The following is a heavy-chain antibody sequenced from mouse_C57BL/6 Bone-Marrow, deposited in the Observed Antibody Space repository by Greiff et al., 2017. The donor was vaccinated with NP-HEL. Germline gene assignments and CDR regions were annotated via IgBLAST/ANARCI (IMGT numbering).Heavy chain of an antibody. V-gene: IGHV1-52*01. Sequence: QVQLQQPGAELVRPGSSVKLSCKASDYTFTSYWMHWVKQRPIQGLEWIGNIDPSDSETHYNQKFKDKATLTVDKSSSTAYMQLSSLTSEDSAVYYCAILYDGLWYFDVWGTGTTVTVAS. CDR2: IDPSDSET. D-gene: IGHD2-12*01. CDR3: AILYDGLWYFDV. CDR1: DYTFTSYW. J-gene: IGHJ1*03.